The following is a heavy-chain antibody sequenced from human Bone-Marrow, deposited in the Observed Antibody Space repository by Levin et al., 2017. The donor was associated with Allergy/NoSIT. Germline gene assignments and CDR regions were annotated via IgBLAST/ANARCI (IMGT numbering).Heavy chain of an antibody. D-gene: IGHD2-2*01. CDR1: GFTFSRYY. CDR2: ITLDLTDT. J-gene: IGHJ4*02. CDR3: ARGGCSSTSCLDY. Sequence: PGGSLRLSCAASGFTFSRYYMHWVRQAPGKGLVWVSRITLDLTDTYYADSVKGRFTISRDNAENTLFLQRNSLRAEDTAIYYCARGGCSSTSCLDYWGQGILVTVSS. V-gene: IGHV3-74*01.